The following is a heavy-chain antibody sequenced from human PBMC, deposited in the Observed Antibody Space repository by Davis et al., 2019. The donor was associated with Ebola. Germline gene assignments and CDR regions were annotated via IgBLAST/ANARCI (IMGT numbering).Heavy chain of an antibody. Sequence: GGSLRLSCAASGFAVSTSYVSWVRQAPGKGLEWVSVIFAGGGTFFADSVKGRFTVSRDDSKNTLYLQMNSLRAEDTAVYYCAKVFPSYYYGSGSYGSYYYGMDVWGQGTTVTVSS. D-gene: IGHD3-10*01. CDR1: GFAVSTSY. V-gene: IGHV3-53*01. CDR3: AKVFPSYYYGSGSYGSYYYGMDV. CDR2: IFAGGGT. J-gene: IGHJ6*02.